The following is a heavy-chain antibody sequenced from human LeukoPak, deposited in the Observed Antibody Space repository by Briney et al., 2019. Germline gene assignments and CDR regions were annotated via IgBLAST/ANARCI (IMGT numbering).Heavy chain of an antibody. CDR3: ARVPAYYYDSSGYSMED. D-gene: IGHD3-22*01. Sequence: ASVKVSCKASGYTFTSYDINWVRQATGQGLEWMGWMNPNSGNTGYAQKFQGRVTMTRNTSISTAYMELSSLRSEDTAVYYCARVPAYYYDSSGYSMEDWGQGTLVTVSS. CDR1: GYTFTSYD. J-gene: IGHJ4*02. V-gene: IGHV1-8*01. CDR2: MNPNSGNT.